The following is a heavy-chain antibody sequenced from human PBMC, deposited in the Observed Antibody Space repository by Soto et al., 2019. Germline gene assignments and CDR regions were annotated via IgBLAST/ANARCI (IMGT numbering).Heavy chain of an antibody. CDR1: GGSISSSSYS. CDR3: ARHADLDY. V-gene: IGHV4-39*01. J-gene: IGHJ4*02. CDR2: MFYSGST. Sequence: SETLSLTCTVSGGSISSSSYSWGWIRQPPGKGLEWIGTMFYSGSTYYNPSLKSRVTISVDTSKNQFSLKLSSVTAADTAVYYCARHADLDYWGQGTLVTVPS.